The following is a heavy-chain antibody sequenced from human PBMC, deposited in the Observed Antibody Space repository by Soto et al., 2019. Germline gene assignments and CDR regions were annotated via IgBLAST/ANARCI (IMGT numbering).Heavy chain of an antibody. CDR3: AKGVQWELPLEY. V-gene: IGHV3-23*01. D-gene: IGHD1-26*01. CDR2: ISIRGDKT. CDR1: GFTFSSYA. Sequence: GGSLRLSCAASGFTFSSYAMIWVRQAPGKGLEWVSAISIRGDKTYYADSVKGRFTISRDSSKNTLYLQMNSLRAEDTAIYHCAKGVQWELPLEYWGQGTLVTVSS. J-gene: IGHJ4*02.